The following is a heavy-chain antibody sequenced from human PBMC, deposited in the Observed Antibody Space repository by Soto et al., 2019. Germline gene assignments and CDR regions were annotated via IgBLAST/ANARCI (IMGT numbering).Heavy chain of an antibody. V-gene: IGHV1-2*02. D-gene: IGHD1-1*01. Sequence: SAKVSLKASGYTFIDYYIHWVRQAPGQGLEWMGWINPNSGGTKYAPKFQGGVTMTRDTSITTAYMELSRLRSGDTAVYYCAREPATAKPEGVDFWGQGTLVTVSS. CDR2: INPNSGGT. CDR3: AREPATAKPEGVDF. CDR1: GYTFIDYY. J-gene: IGHJ4*02.